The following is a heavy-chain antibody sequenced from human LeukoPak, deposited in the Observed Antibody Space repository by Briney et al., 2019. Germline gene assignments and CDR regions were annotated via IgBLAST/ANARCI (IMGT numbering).Heavy chain of an antibody. CDR1: GFSFSSYS. J-gene: IGHJ4*02. CDR2: IYIDGTT. Sequence: GGSLRLSCAASGFSFSSYSIHWVRQAPGKGLEWISVIYIDGTTYYADSVKGRFTISRDQANNTLYLQMNTLRDEDTAVYYCARGPRYSFYWGQGTLVSVSS. CDR3: ARGPRYSFY. V-gene: IGHV3-53*01. D-gene: IGHD6-13*01.